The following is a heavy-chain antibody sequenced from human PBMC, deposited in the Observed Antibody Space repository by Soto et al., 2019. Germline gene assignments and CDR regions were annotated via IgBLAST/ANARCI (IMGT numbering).Heavy chain of an antibody. J-gene: IGHJ3*02. V-gene: IGHV4-31*03. CDR2: IYYSGST. CDR1: GGSISSGGYY. CDR3: AREIGEMATQRQGAFDI. Sequence: QVQLQESGPGLVKPSQTLSLTCTVSGGSISSGGYYWSWIRQHPGKGLEWIGYIYYSGSTYYNPSLKSRVTISVDTSKNQFSLKLSSVTAADTAVYYCAREIGEMATQRQGAFDIWGQGTMVTVSS. D-gene: IGHD5-12*01.